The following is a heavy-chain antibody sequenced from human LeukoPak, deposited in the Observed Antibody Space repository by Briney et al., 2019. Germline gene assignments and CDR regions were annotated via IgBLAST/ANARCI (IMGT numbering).Heavy chain of an antibody. CDR2: ISSSSSTI. D-gene: IGHD3-22*01. CDR1: GFTFSSHS. Sequence: PGGSLRLSCAASGFTFSSHSMNWVRQAPGKGLEWVSYISSSSSTIYYADSVKGRFTISRDNAKNSLYLQMNSLRDEDTAVYYWARDTYDSSGYYPAMYYFDYWGQGTLVTVSS. J-gene: IGHJ4*02. V-gene: IGHV3-48*02. CDR3: ARDTYDSSGYYPAMYYFDY.